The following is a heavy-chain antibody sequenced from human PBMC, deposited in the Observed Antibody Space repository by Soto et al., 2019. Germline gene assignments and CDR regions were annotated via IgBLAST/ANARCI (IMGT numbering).Heavy chain of an antibody. Sequence: PSETLSLTCTVSGGSISSGGYYWSWIRHHPGKGLEWIGYIFYSGSTFYSPSLRSRVSMSIDTSKDQFSLKLKSVTAADTALYFCARQRTSVVTQAYFDVWGPGSLVTVSS. V-gene: IGHV4-39*01. D-gene: IGHD2-21*02. CDR1: GGSISSGGYY. CDR2: IFYSGST. CDR3: ARQRTSVVTQAYFDV. J-gene: IGHJ4*02.